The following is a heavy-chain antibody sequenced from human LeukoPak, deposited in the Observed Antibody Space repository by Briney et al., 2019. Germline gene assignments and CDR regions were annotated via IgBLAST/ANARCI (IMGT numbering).Heavy chain of an antibody. CDR3: ARIAVTYTFDY. CDR1: GFTFSNYN. D-gene: IGHD4-17*01. J-gene: IGHJ4*02. CDR2: ISSSRSYI. V-gene: IGHV3-21*01. Sequence: GGSLRLSCAASGFTFSNYNMNWVRQAPGKGLEWVSSISSSRSYIYYADSVKGRFTISRDNAKNSLYLQMNSLRAEDTAVYYCARIAVTYTFDYWGQGTLVTVSS.